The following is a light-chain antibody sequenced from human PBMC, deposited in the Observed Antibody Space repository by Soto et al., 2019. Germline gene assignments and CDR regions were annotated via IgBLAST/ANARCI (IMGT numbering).Light chain of an antibody. Sequence: QSALTQPASVSGSPGQSITISCTGTSSDIGGYNFVSWYHQHPGKAPKLMIYEVSNRPSGVSDHFSGSKSGNTASLTISGLQAEDEADYYCSSFRSGTTLFGTGTKVTVL. CDR3: SSFRSGTTL. CDR1: SSDIGGYNF. V-gene: IGLV2-14*01. CDR2: EVS. J-gene: IGLJ1*01.